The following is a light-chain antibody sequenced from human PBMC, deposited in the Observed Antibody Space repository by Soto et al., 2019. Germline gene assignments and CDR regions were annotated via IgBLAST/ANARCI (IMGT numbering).Light chain of an antibody. CDR1: QSISSW. J-gene: IGKJ1*01. Sequence: DIPITQTPPTLSASVGDRVTITCRASQSISSWLAWYQQKPGKAPKLLIYDASSLESGVPSRFSGSGSGTEFTLTISSLRPGDYATNYCQHYNSYPWTFGQGSKEDIK. CDR2: DAS. V-gene: IGKV1-5*01. CDR3: QHYNSYPWT.